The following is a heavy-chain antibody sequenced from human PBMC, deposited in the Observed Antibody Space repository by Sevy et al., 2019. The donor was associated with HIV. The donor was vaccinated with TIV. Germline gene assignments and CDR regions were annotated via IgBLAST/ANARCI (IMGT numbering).Heavy chain of an antibody. D-gene: IGHD4-4*01. CDR1: GFTFSSYS. CDR3: ARDHSNYFPCP. J-gene: IGHJ5*02. CDR2: ISSSSSTI. Sequence: GGSLRLSCAASGFTFSSYSMNWVRQAPGKGLEWVSYISSSSSTIYYADSVKGRFTISRDNAKNSLYLQMNSLRAEDTAVYYCARDHSNYFPCPWGQGTLVTVSS. V-gene: IGHV3-48*01.